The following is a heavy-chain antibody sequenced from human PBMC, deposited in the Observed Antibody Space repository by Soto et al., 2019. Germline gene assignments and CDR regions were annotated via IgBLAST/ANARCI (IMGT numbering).Heavy chain of an antibody. J-gene: IGHJ3*02. V-gene: IGHV1-69*04. CDR2: IIPILGIA. Sequence: SVKVSCKASGYTFTSYAMHWVRQAPGQGLEWMGRIIPILGIANYAQKFQGRVTITADKSTSTAYMELSSLRSEDTAVYYCAFLAVAAQPYAFDIWGHGTRVTV. CDR1: GYTFTSYA. CDR3: AFLAVAAQPYAFDI. D-gene: IGHD6-19*01.